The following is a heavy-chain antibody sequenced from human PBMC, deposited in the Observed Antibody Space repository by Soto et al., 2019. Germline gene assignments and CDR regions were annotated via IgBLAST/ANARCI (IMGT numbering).Heavy chain of an antibody. CDR3: ARGMGGVTPPNSGYAVPDAFDI. V-gene: IGHV3-21*01. Sequence: GGSLRLSCAASGFTFSSYSMNWVRQAPGKGLEWVSSISSSSYIYYADSVKGRFTISRDNAKNSLYLQMNSLRAEDTAVYYCARGMGGVTPPNSGYAVPDAFDIWGQGTMVTVSS. J-gene: IGHJ3*02. CDR2: ISSSSYI. D-gene: IGHD5-12*01. CDR1: GFTFSSYS.